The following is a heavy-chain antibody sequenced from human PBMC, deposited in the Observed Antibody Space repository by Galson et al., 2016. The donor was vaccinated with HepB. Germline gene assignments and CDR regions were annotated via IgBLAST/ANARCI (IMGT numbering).Heavy chain of an antibody. V-gene: IGHV1-69*13. Sequence: SVKVSCKASGGTFANYDINWVRQVPGQGLEWMGGVVPLFETRNYAPKFQGRLTITAGESTGTAYMELNSLKSDDTAVYYCARGLAVVVTVLRGALDLWGQGTMVVVSS. CDR2: VVPLFETR. D-gene: IGHD2-21*02. CDR1: GGTFANYD. CDR3: ARGLAVVVTVLRGALDL. J-gene: IGHJ3*01.